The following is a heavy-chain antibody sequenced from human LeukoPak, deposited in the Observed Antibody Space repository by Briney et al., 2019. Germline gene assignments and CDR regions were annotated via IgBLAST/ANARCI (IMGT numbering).Heavy chain of an antibody. CDR1: GGSISSYY. D-gene: IGHD6-19*01. V-gene: IGHV4-59*08. CDR3: ASSVAGGEPSIDY. Sequence: SETLSLTCTVSGGSISSYYWSWIRQPPGKGLEWIGYIYYSGSTNYNPSLKSRVTISVDTSKNQFSLKLSSVTAADTTVYYCASSVAGGEPSIDYWGQGPLVTVSS. J-gene: IGHJ4*02. CDR2: IYYSGST.